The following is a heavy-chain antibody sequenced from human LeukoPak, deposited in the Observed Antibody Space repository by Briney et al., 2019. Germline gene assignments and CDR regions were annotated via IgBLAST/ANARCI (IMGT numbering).Heavy chain of an antibody. Sequence: GGSLRHSCAASGFTLSSYVMNWVGQAPGKGLEWVSYMNRSCSTIYYADSVKGRFTISRDNDKHSLYLQMHSLRAEDTAVYYCARSYDILNGYTSYFDYWGQGTLVTVSS. V-gene: IGHV3-48*03. CDR1: GFTLSSYV. CDR2: MNRSCSTI. CDR3: ARSYDILNGYTSYFDY. D-gene: IGHD3-9*01. J-gene: IGHJ4*02.